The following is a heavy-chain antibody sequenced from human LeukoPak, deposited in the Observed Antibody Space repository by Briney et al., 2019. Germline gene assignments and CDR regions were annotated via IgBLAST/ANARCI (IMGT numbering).Heavy chain of an antibody. D-gene: IGHD3-10*01. CDR3: ARALGYYGSGSYYNEFDY. J-gene: IGHJ4*02. CDR1: GGSISSYY. V-gene: IGHV4-59*08. Sequence: SSETLSLTCTVSGGSISSYYWSWIRQPPGKGLEWIGYIYYSGSTYYNPSLKSRVTISVDTSKNQFSLKLSSVTAADTAVYYCARALGYYGSGSYYNEFDYWGQGTLVTVSS. CDR2: IYYSGST.